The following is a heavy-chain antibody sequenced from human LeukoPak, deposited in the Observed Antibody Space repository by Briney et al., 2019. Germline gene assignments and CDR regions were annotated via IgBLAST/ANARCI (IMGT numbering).Heavy chain of an antibody. CDR3: ARQNV. J-gene: IGHJ6*02. CDR1: GXSFTSFW. V-gene: IGHV5-10-1*01. Sequence: AESLKISCRASGXSFTSFWINWLRQLPGKGLEWMGRINPSDSYTTYNPSFQGHVTISADKSISTAYLQWSSLKASDTAMYYCARQNVWGQGTTVTVSS. CDR2: INPSDSYT.